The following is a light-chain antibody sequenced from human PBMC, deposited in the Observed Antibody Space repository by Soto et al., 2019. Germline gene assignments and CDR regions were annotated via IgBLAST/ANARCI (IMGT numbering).Light chain of an antibody. CDR1: QSVSSN. V-gene: IGKV3-15*01. CDR2: GAS. Sequence: EIVMTQSPSTLSVSPGERATLSCRASQSVSSNLAWYQQKPGQAPRLLIYGASTRATGIPARFSGSGSGTEFTLTISSLQSENLAVYYCQQANSLPLITFGQGTRLEIK. J-gene: IGKJ5*01. CDR3: QQANSLPLIT.